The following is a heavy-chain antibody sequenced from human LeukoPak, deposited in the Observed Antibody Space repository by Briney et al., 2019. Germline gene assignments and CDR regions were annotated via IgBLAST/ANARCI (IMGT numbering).Heavy chain of an antibody. CDR1: GFTFSIYW. J-gene: IGHJ4*02. CDR2: IKEDGSEG. Sequence: PGGSLRLSCAASGFTFSIYWMSWVRQAPERGLEWVANIKEDGSEGYYVDSVKGRFTVTRDNAKSLLFLQMNSLRAEDTAIYYCARGSPFGTTDFWGQGTLVTVSS. V-gene: IGHV3-7*01. CDR3: ARGSPFGTTDF. D-gene: IGHD1-1*01.